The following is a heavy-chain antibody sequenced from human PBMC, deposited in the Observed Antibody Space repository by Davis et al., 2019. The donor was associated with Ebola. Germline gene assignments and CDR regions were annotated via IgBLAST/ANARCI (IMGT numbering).Heavy chain of an antibody. CDR1: GFNFDEYA. J-gene: IGHJ6*04. V-gene: IGHV3-9*01. CDR2: ISWRRSII. D-gene: IGHD1-26*01. Sequence: GGSLRLSCVASGFNFDEYAMHWVRQAPGKGLEWVAGISWRRSIIGYGDSVKGRFTISRDNAKNSLYLQMNSLRPEDTAFYYCSRALYVWEGGMEVWGKGTTVTVSS. CDR3: SRALYVWEGGMEV.